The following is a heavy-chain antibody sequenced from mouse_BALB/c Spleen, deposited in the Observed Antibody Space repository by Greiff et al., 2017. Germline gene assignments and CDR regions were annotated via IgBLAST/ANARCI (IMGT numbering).Heavy chain of an antibody. V-gene: IGHV1-54*03. D-gene: IGHD2-1*01. Sequence: VMLVESGAELVRPGTSVKVSCKASGYAFTNYLIEWVKQRPGQGLEWIGVINPGSGGTNYNEKFKGKATLTADKSSSTAYMQLSSLTSDDSAVYFCARVGNYYYAMDYWGQGTSVTVSS. CDR2: INPGSGGT. CDR1: GYAFTNYL. J-gene: IGHJ4*01. CDR3: ARVGNYYYAMDY.